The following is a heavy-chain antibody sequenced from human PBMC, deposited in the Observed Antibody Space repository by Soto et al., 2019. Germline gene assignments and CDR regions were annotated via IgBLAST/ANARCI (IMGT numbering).Heavy chain of an antibody. CDR2: VSGSSGRT. Sequence: PGGSLRLSCAASGFTLSVSAMPWVRQVPGMGLEGVSTVSGSSGRTYFADSVKGRVTISIDNSNNTLYLQMNRLRAEDTAVYFCVRRNGLVVAGIGHFDYWGPGTM. V-gene: IGHV3-23*01. CDR3: VRRNGLVVAGIGHFDY. D-gene: IGHD6-19*01. CDR1: GFTLSVSA. J-gene: IGHJ4*02.